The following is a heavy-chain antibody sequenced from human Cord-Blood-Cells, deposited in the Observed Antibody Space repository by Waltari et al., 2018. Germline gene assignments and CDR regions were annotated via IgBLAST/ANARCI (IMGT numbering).Heavy chain of an antibody. CDR1: GGSISSSSYY. Sequence: QLQLQESGPGLVKPSETLSLTCTVSGGSISSSSYYWGWIRQPPGKGLEWIGSIYYSGSTYYNPSLKSRVTISVDTSKNQFSLKLSSVTAADTAVYYCARHKGGSFLYWYFDLWGRGTLVTVSS. CDR3: ARHKGGSFLYWYFDL. J-gene: IGHJ2*01. D-gene: IGHD1-26*01. V-gene: IGHV4-39*01. CDR2: IYYSGST.